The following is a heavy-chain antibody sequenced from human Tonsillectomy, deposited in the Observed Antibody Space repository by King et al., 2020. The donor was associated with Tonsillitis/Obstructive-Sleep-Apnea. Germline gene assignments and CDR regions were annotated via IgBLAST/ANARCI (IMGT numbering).Heavy chain of an antibody. D-gene: IGHD4-17*01. V-gene: IGHV3-20*04. CDR3: ARAQTVTTNRPFDY. CDR1: GSTFDDYG. Sequence: VQLVESGGRLVRPGGSLRISSAASGSTFDDYGMSWVRHEPGKGLEWVSGINWSGGSTGYVASVMGRFTISRDNAKDSLYLQMSSLRAEDTALYYCARAQTVTTNRPFDYWGQGTLVTVSS. J-gene: IGHJ4*02. CDR2: INWSGGST.